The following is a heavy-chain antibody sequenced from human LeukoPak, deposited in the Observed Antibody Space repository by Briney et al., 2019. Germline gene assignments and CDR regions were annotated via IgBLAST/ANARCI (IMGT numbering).Heavy chain of an antibody. D-gene: IGHD6-19*01. CDR3: AKDPEGYSSGWYVGGYYFDY. J-gene: IGHJ4*02. CDR2: ISYDGSNK. CDR1: GFTFSSYG. V-gene: IGHV3-30*18. Sequence: PGGSLRLSCAASGFTFSSYGMHWVRQAPGKGLEWVAVISYDGSNKYYADSVKGRFTISRDNSKNTLYLQMNSLRAEDTAVYYCAKDPEGYSSGWYVGGYYFDYWGQGTLVTVSS.